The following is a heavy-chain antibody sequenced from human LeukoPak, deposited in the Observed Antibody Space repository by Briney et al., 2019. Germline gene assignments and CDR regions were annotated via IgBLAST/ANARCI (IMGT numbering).Heavy chain of an antibody. Sequence: SVKVSCKASGGTFSSYAISWVRQAPGQGLEWMGGIIPIFGTANYSQKFQGRVTITADESTSTAYMELSSLRSEDTAVYYCARLVDTAGFWYFDLWGRGTPVTVSS. D-gene: IGHD5-18*01. CDR1: GGTFSSYA. J-gene: IGHJ2*01. CDR3: ARLVDTAGFWYFDL. CDR2: IIPIFGTA. V-gene: IGHV1-69*01.